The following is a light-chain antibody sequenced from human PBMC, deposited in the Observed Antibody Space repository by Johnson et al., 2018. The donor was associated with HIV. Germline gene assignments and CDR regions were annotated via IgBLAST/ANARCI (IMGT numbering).Light chain of an antibody. V-gene: IGLV1-51*01. J-gene: IGLJ1*01. Sequence: QSMLTQPPSVSAAPGQKVSISCSGNTSNIGNIFVSWYQHLPGTAPKILIYDNRSDPQGFRTDSLAPSLARQSLGITGLQTGDEADYYCGTWDSSLSVYVLGTGTKVTVL. CDR3: GTWDSSLSVYV. CDR2: DN. CDR1: TSNIGNIF.